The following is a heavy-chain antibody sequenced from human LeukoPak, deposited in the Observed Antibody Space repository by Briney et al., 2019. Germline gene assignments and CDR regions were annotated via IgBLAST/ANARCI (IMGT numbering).Heavy chain of an antibody. CDR1: GYSFTSYW. CDR3: ARTRRIAAAGSTEPDYYGMDV. D-gene: IGHD6-13*01. Sequence: GESLKISCKCSGYSFTSYWIGWVRQMPGKGLELMGIIYPGDSDTRYSPSFQGQVTISADKSISTAYLQWSSLKASDTAMYYCARTRRIAAAGSTEPDYYGMDVWGQGTTVTVSS. CDR2: IYPGDSDT. V-gene: IGHV5-51*01. J-gene: IGHJ6*02.